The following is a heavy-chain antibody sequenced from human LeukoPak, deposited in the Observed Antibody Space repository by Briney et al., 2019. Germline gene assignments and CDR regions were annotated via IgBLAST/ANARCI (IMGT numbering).Heavy chain of an antibody. CDR1: GFTFSSYA. V-gene: IGHV3-23*01. J-gene: IGHJ4*02. CDR3: AKTRTGYSSGRFPGWPVDY. Sequence: GGSLRLSCAASGFTFSSYAMYWVRQAPGKGLEWFSGIFGSCGSTHYADSVKGRFTISRDNSKNQVYLQMNSLRAEDTAVYYCAKTRTGYSSGRFPGWPVDYWGQGTLVTVSS. D-gene: IGHD6-19*01. CDR2: IFGSCGST.